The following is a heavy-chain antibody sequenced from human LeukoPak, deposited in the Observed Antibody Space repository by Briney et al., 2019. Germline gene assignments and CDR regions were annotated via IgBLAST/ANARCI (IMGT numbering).Heavy chain of an antibody. V-gene: IGHV3-21*01. CDR3: ARVPYSDNYHFDY. CDR2: IRTGSSYI. CDR1: GFTFSRYS. D-gene: IGHD1-26*01. J-gene: IGHJ4*02. Sequence: GGSLRLSCAASGFTFSRYSMNWVRQTPGKGLEWVSSIRTGSSYIYYADSVKGRFTISRDNAKSSLYLQMNSLRAEDTAVYYCARVPYSDNYHFDYWGQGTLVTVSS.